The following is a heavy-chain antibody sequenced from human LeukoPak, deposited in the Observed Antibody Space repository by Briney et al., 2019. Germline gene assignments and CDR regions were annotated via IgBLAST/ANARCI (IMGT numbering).Heavy chain of an antibody. J-gene: IGHJ4*02. D-gene: IGHD6-19*01. CDR1: GFTFSNYA. V-gene: IGHV3-23*01. CDR3: ARRSGIAVAGAFDY. Sequence: GGSLRLSCAASGFTFSNYAMRWVRQAPGKGLEWVSGISGSDSTYYADSVKGRFTISRDNSMNTLYLQMNSLRAEDTAVYYCARRSGIAVAGAFDYWGQGTLVTVSS. CDR2: ISGSDST.